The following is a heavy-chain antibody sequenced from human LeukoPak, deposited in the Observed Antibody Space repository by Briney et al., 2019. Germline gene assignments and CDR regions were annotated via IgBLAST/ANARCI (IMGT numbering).Heavy chain of an antibody. D-gene: IGHD1-26*01. V-gene: IGHV3-23*01. CDR1: GFTFSTFA. J-gene: IGHJ3*02. Sequence: GGSLRLSCEASGFTFSTFAMIWVRQPPGKGLEWVSSIFPSGGEIRYADSVGGRFTISRDNSKSTLSLQMNSLRAEDTAVYYCAAFHSGSSHAFDIWGQGTMATVSS. CDR2: IFPSGGEI. CDR3: AAFHSGSSHAFDI.